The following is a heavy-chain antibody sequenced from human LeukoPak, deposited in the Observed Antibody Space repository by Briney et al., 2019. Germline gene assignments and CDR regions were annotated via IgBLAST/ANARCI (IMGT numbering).Heavy chain of an antibody. V-gene: IGHV3-30*03. D-gene: IGHD3-22*01. Sequence: GGSLRLSCAASGFTFSSYGMHWVRQAPGKGLEGVAGLSYDGINKYYADSVKGRFTISRDNSKNTLYLQMNSLRADDTAVYYCARDPRSYSFESSGCYFGDYWGQGTLVTVSS. CDR3: ARDPRSYSFESSGCYFGDY. CDR1: GFTFSSYG. CDR2: LSYDGINK. J-gene: IGHJ4*02.